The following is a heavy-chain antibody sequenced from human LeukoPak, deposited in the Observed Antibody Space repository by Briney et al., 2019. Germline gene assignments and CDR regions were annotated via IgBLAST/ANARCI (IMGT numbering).Heavy chain of an antibody. J-gene: IGHJ3*02. V-gene: IGHV3-11*06. CDR1: GFTFSDYY. Sequence: GGSLRLSCAASGFTFSDYYMSWIRQAPGKGLEWVSSISSSSSYIYYADSVKGRFTISRDNAKNSLYLQMNSLRAEDTAVYYCARDLADCSGGSCAAFDIWGQGTMVTVSS. CDR2: ISSSSSYI. CDR3: ARDLADCSGGSCAAFDI. D-gene: IGHD2-15*01.